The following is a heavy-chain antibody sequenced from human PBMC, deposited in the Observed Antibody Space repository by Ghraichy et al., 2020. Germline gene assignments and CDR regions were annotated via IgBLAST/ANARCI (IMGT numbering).Heavy chain of an antibody. Sequence: SETLSLTCTVSGGSISSGGYYWSWIRQHPGKGLEWIGYIYYSGSTYYNPSLKSRVTISVDTSKNQFSLKLSSVTAADTAVYYCAREGGVSWAFDIWGQGTMVTVSS. V-gene: IGHV4-31*03. D-gene: IGHD3-16*01. CDR3: AREGGVSWAFDI. J-gene: IGHJ3*02. CDR2: IYYSGST. CDR1: GGSISSGGYY.